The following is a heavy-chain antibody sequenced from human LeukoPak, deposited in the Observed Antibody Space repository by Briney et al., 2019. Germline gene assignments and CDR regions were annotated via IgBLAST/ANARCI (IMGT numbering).Heavy chain of an antibody. CDR1: GYSFTSYW. D-gene: IGHD3-10*01. Sequence: GESLKISGKGSGYSFTSYWIGWVRQAPGKGLEWVSVIYSGGSTYYADSVKGRFTISRDNSKNTLYLQMNSLRPDDTAVYYCARARAYGSGRDFDYWGQGTLVTASS. CDR2: IYSGGST. V-gene: IGHV3-53*01. J-gene: IGHJ4*02. CDR3: ARARAYGSGRDFDY.